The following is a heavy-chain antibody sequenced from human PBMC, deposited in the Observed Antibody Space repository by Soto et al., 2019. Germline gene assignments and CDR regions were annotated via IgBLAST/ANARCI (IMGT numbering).Heavy chain of an antibody. V-gene: IGHV4-34*01. CDR3: ARRRWGYYGSGSPYNWFDP. J-gene: IGHJ5*02. CDR2: INHSGST. CDR1: GGSFSGYY. D-gene: IGHD3-10*01. Sequence: TLSLTCAVYGGSFSGYYWSWIRQPPGKGLEWIGEINHSGSTNYNPSLKSRVTISVDTSKNQFSLKLSSVTAADTVVYYCARRRWGYYGSGSPYNWFDPWGQGTLVTVSS.